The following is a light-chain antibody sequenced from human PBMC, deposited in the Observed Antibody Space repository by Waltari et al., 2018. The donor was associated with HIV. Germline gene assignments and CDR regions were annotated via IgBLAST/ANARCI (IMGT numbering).Light chain of an antibody. CDR3: QQSYRTPLT. Sequence: DIQMTQSPSSLSASVGDSVTIPCRASQTVINKVNWYQQKPGKAPKVLIFDSSTLQSGVPSRFSGSGSGTDFTLTISSLQPDDFASYFCQQSYRTPLTFGPGTKVDIK. J-gene: IGKJ3*01. CDR2: DSS. V-gene: IGKV1-39*01. CDR1: QTVINK.